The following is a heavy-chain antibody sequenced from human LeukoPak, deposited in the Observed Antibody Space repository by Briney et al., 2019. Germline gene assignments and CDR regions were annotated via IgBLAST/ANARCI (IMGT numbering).Heavy chain of an antibody. CDR1: GYTFTSYG. CDR3: ARHMRYCSSTTCYDSYFDY. Sequence: ASVKVSCKTSGYTFTSYGISWVRQAPGQGLEWMGWISAYNGNTNYSQKLQGRVTMTTDTSTSTAYMEVRSLRSDDTAVYHCARHMRYCSSTTCYDSYFDYWGQGTLVTVSS. V-gene: IGHV1-18*01. J-gene: IGHJ4*02. CDR2: ISAYNGNT. D-gene: IGHD2-2*01.